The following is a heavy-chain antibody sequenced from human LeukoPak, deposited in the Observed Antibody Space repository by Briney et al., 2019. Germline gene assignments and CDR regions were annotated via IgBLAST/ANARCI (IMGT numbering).Heavy chain of an antibody. J-gene: IGHJ3*02. D-gene: IGHD5-24*01. CDR1: GGSISSSSYY. Sequence: SETLSLTCTVSGGSISSSSYYWGWIRQPPGKGLEWIGSIYYSGSTYYNPSLKSRVTISVDTSKNQFSLKLSSVTAADTAVYYCASRELEMATIVPCAFDIWGQGTMVTVSS. V-gene: IGHV4-39*07. CDR2: IYYSGST. CDR3: ASRELEMATIVPCAFDI.